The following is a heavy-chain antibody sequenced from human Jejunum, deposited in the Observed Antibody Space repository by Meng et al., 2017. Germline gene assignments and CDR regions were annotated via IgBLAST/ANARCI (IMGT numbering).Heavy chain of an antibody. D-gene: IGHD1-26*01. CDR3: ARDHMGSLDY. V-gene: IGHV4-61*08. CDR1: GGSVSSAGYQ. CDR2: AST. J-gene: IGHJ4*02. Sequence: VQLTGSGPGLVMPSAPLSLICFVSGGSVSSAGYQWSWIRQPPGKGLEWIGYASTNYNPSLKSRVTISVDTSKNQFSLRLTSVTAADTAVYYCARDHMGSLDYWGQGILVTVSS.